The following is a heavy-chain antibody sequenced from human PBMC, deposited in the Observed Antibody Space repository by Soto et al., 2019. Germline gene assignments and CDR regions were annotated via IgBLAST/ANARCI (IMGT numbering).Heavy chain of an antibody. V-gene: IGHV4-30-2*01. Sequence: SETLSLTCAVSGGSISSGGYSWSWIRQPPGKGLEWIGYISHSGSTYYHPSLKSRVTISVDRSKNQSSLKLTSVTASDTAVYYCARGNVVPLDYWGQGTLVTVSS. D-gene: IGHD2-21*01. CDR2: ISHSGST. CDR3: ARGNVVPLDY. J-gene: IGHJ4*02. CDR1: GGSISSGGYS.